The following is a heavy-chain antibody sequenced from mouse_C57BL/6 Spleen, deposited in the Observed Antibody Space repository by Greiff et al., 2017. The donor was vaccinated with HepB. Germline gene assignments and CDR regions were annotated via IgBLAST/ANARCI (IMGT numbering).Heavy chain of an antibody. CDR2: IHPNSGST. CDR3: ARLSSSGTWFAD. D-gene: IGHD3-2*02. V-gene: IGHV1-64*01. CDR1: GYTFTSYW. Sequence: QVQLQQPGAELVKPGASVKLSCKASGYTFTSYWMHWVKQRPGQGLEWIGMIHPNSGSTNYNEKFKSKATLTVDKSSSTAYMQLSSLTSEDSAVYYCARLSSSGTWFADWGQGTLVTVSA. J-gene: IGHJ3*01.